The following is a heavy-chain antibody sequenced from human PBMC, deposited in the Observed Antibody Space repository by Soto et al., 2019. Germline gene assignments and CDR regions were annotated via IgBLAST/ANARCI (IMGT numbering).Heavy chain of an antibody. Sequence: PGGSLRLSCAASGFTFSSYSMNWVRQAPGKGLEWVSSISSSSSYIYYADSVKGRFTISRDNAKNSLYLQMNSLRAEDTAVYYCAILAVAGPDAFDIWGQGTMVTVSS. CDR2: ISSSSSYI. CDR1: GFTFSSYS. D-gene: IGHD6-19*01. J-gene: IGHJ3*02. CDR3: AILAVAGPDAFDI. V-gene: IGHV3-21*01.